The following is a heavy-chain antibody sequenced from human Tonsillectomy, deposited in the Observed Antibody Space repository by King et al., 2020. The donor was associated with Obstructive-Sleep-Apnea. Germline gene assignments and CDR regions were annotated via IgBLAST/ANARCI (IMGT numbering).Heavy chain of an antibody. CDR3: ATVAVATATFYFDY. D-gene: IGHD1-26*01. CDR1: GYTFTGYY. J-gene: IGHJ4*02. CDR2: INPDSGGT. V-gene: IGHV1-2*02. Sequence: VQLVQSGAEVKKPGASVKVSCKASGYTFTGYYMHWVRQAPGQGLEWMGWINPDSGGTSYAQKFQGRVTMTRDTSVSTAYMELGRLRSEDTAVYYCATVAVATATFYFDYWGQGTLVTVSS.